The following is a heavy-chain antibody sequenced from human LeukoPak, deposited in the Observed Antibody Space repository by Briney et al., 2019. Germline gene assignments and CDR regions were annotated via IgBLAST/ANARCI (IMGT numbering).Heavy chain of an antibody. V-gene: IGHV1-2*02. CDR3: ARDEYYDILTGYSSDERHGFDY. CDR1: GYTFTGYY. CDR2: INPNSGGT. D-gene: IGHD3-9*01. Sequence: ASVKVSCKASGYTFTGYYMHWVRQAPGQGLEWMGWINPNSGGTNYAQKSQGRVTMTRDTSISTAYMELSRLRSDDTAVYYCARDEYYDILTGYSSDERHGFDYWGQGTLVTVSS. J-gene: IGHJ4*02.